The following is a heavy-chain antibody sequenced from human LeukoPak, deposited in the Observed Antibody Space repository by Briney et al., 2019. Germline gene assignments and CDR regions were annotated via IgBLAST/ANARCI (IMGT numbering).Heavy chain of an antibody. CDR1: GFTFSSYS. Sequence: GGSLRLSCAASGFTFSSYSMYWVRQAPGKGLEWVSSISSSSSYIYYADSVKGRFTISRDNAKNSLYLQMNSLRAEDTAVYYCARARGRTTRHWGQGTLVTVSS. CDR3: ARARGRTTRH. V-gene: IGHV3-21*01. D-gene: IGHD2/OR15-2a*01. J-gene: IGHJ4*02. CDR2: ISSSSSYI.